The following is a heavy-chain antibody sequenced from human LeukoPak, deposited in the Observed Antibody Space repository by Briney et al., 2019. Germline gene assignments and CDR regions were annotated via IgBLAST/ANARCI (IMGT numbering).Heavy chain of an antibody. CDR3: AKGGASVTRYVDY. V-gene: IGHV3-30*18. CDR1: GFTFSSYS. J-gene: IGHJ4*02. CDR2: MSNSGENT. D-gene: IGHD4-17*01. Sequence: GGSLRLSRAASGFTFSSYSMQWVRQTPGKGLGWVGIMSNSGENTFYGEAVKGRFTISRDNSQNTLYLQMNSLRPEDTAVYYCAKGGASVTRYVDYWGQGTLVTVSS.